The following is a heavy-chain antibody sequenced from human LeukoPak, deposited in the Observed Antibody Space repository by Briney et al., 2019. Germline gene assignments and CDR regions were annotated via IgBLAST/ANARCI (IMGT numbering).Heavy chain of an antibody. CDR1: GFTFSSYS. J-gene: IGHJ6*04. V-gene: IGHV3-48*01. CDR3: AELGITMIGGV. Sequence: GGSLRLSCAASGFTFSSYSMNWVRQAPGKGLEWISYISSGSSTIYYADSVKGRFTISRDNAKNSLYLQMNSLRAEDTAVYYCAELGITMIGGVWGKGTTVTISS. CDR2: ISSGSSTI. D-gene: IGHD3-10*02.